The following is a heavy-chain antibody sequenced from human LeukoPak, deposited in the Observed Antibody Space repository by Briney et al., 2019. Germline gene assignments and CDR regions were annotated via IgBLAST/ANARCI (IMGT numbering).Heavy chain of an antibody. Sequence: SETLSLTCTVSGDSISSSNCYWGWIRQPPGKGLEWIGSIYFSGGTYYNASLKSRVTISVDTSKNQFSLKLSSVTAADTAVYYCARRFGVVAASARWFDPWGQGTLVTVSS. CDR2: IYFSGGT. CDR3: ARRFGVVAASARWFDP. D-gene: IGHD2-15*01. J-gene: IGHJ5*02. CDR1: GDSISSSNCY. V-gene: IGHV4-39*01.